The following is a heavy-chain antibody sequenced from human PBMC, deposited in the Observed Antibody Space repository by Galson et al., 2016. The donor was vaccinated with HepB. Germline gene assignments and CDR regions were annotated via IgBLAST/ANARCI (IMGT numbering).Heavy chain of an antibody. V-gene: IGHV1-18*01. CDR2: ISSNNGNT. J-gene: IGHJ1*01. CDR1: GYTFISYG. D-gene: IGHD2-2*01. CDR3: GRGAQSSFCYAH. Sequence: SVKVSCKASGYTFISYGITWVRQAPGQGLEWMGWISSNNGNTNYAQKFQGRVTMTTDKSTSTAYMELRSLTSDDTAVYYCGRGAQSSFCYAHWGQGTLVTVSS.